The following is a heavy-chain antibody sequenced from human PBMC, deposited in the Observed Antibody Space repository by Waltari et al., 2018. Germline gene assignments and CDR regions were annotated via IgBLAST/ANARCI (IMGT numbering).Heavy chain of an antibody. V-gene: IGHV1-69*12. CDR2: LIPIFGEP. CDR3: ARRQLGGPLDP. CDR1: GVTFGRSA. Sequence: QVHLVQSGAEVKKPGSSVKVSCKASGVTFGRSAITWVRQAPGQGLEWMGGLIPIFGEPNYAQRLQGRVTITADESTSTVYMELSSLKSEDTALYFCARRQLGGPLDPWGQGTLVTVSS. J-gene: IGHJ5*02. D-gene: IGHD1-1*01.